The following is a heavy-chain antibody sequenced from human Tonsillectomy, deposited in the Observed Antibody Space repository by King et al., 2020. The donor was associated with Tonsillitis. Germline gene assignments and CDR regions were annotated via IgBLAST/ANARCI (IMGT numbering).Heavy chain of an antibody. CDR2: INHSGNT. CDR1: GESFSDYY. V-gene: IGHV4-34*01. D-gene: IGHD4-23*01. Sequence: HVQLQQWGAGLLKPSETLSLTCAVYGESFSDYYWTWIRQSPGKGLEWVGEINHSGNTNYNPSLKSRVTISVDTSKSQFSLKLNSVTAADTAVYYCARFDGGMTWGQGTPVTVSS. J-gene: IGHJ5*02. CDR3: ARFDGGMT.